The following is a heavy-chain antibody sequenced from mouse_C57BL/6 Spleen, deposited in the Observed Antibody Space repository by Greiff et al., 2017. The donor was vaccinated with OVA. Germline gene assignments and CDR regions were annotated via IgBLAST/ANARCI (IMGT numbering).Heavy chain of an antibody. Sequence: VQLQESGAELVRPGASVKLSCKASGYTFTDYYINWVKQRPGQGLEWIARIYPGSGNTYYNEKFKGKATLTAEKSSSTAYMQLSSLTSEDSAVYFCARGSRGYWGQGTTLTVSS. CDR3: ARGSRGY. CDR1: GYTFTDYY. CDR2: IYPGSGNT. J-gene: IGHJ2*01. D-gene: IGHD1-1*01. V-gene: IGHV1-76*01.